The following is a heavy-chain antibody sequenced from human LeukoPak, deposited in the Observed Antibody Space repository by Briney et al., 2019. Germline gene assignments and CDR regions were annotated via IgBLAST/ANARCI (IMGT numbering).Heavy chain of an antibody. V-gene: IGHV3-30*04. Sequence: PGGSLRLSCAASGFTFSSYAMHWVRQAPGKGQEWVAVISYDGSNKYYADSVKGRFTISRDNSKNTLYLQMNSLRAEDTAVYYCARGDDYGDYWGQGTLVTVSS. CDR2: ISYDGSNK. CDR3: ARGDDYGDY. CDR1: GFTFSSYA. J-gene: IGHJ4*02.